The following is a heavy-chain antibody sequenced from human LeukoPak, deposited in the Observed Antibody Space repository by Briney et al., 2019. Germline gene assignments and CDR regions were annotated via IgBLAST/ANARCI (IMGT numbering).Heavy chain of an antibody. CDR2: ISYDGSNK. Sequence: GGSLTLSCAASGFTFSSYAMHWVRQAPAKGLEWVAVISYDGSNKYYADSVKGRFTISRDNSKNTLYLQMNSLRAEDTAMYYCARVRHYGSGSYPGYWGQGTLVTVSS. CDR3: ARVRHYGSGSYPGY. CDR1: GFTFSSYA. V-gene: IGHV3-30*04. D-gene: IGHD3-10*01. J-gene: IGHJ4*02.